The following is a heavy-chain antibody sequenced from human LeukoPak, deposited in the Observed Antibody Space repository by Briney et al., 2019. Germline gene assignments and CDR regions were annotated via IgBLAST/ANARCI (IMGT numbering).Heavy chain of an antibody. CDR2: ISSSGSYI. V-gene: IGHV3-21*01. CDR1: GFTFSSYS. CDR3: ARARGLRYFTDY. D-gene: IGHD3-9*01. Sequence: GGSLRLSCAASGFTFSSYSMNWVRQAPGKGLEWVSSISSSGSYIYYADSVKGRFTISRDNAKNSLYLQTNRLRAEHTAVYYCARARGLRYFTDYSGQGTPVTPSS. J-gene: IGHJ4*02.